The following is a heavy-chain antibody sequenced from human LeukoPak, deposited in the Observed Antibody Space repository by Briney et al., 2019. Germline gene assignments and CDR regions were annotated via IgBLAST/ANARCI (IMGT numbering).Heavy chain of an antibody. J-gene: IGHJ4*01. Sequence: GGSLRLSCVASEFDLFSYGMQWVRQAPGKGLVWVSRIFTDGSTTSYAESVKGRFTISKDNAKNTMYLEMKSLRVEDTAVYYCARELPREVTFDSWGQGTLVTVSP. CDR3: ARELPREVTFDS. CDR2: IFTDGSTT. V-gene: IGHV3-74*01. CDR1: EFDLFSYG. D-gene: IGHD2-21*02.